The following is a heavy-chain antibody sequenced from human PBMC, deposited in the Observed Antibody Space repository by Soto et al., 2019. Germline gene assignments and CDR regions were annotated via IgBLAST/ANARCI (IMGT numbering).Heavy chain of an antibody. CDR3: ASDVSGAVFDN. CDR2: ISYNGNDK. J-gene: IGHJ4*02. V-gene: IGHV3-30-3*01. D-gene: IGHD4-17*01. CDR1: RFIFSNYA. Sequence: QVQLVESGGGVVQPGRSLRLSCAASRFIFSNYAMHWVRQAPGKGLEWVAVISYNGNDKYYADSVRGRFTISRDNSKNTLYLQMSSLRPEDTAVYYCASDVSGAVFDNWGQGTLVTVSS.